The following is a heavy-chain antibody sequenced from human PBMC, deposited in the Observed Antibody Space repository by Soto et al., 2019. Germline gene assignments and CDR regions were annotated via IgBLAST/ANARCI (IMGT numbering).Heavy chain of an antibody. Sequence: SVKVSRKASGGTFSSYTISCVRQAPGQGLEWMGRIIPILGIANYEQKFQSRGTITPDKSTSTAYMELSILRSEDTAVYYCAIDLGRGPYYYDFMDFWRQGTKVTACS. CDR3: AIDLGRGPYYYDFMDF. V-gene: IGHV1-69*04. J-gene: IGHJ6*01. CDR2: IIPILGIA. D-gene: IGHD5-12*01. CDR1: GGTFSSYT.